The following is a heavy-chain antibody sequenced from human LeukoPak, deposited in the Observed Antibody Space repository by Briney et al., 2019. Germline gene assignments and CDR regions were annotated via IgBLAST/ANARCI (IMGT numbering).Heavy chain of an antibody. J-gene: IGHJ6*03. D-gene: IGHD3-22*01. Sequence: ASVKVSFKASVYTFTDFFIHWVRQAPGQGLEWMGWINTNSGATNYAKNFQGRVTMTRDTSISTAYMELSRLRSDDTAVYYCASADTYYYDSSGKAYYYYYYMDVWGKGTTVTVSS. CDR3: ASADTYYYDSSGKAYYYYYYMDV. CDR2: INTNSGAT. CDR1: VYTFTDFF. V-gene: IGHV1-2*02.